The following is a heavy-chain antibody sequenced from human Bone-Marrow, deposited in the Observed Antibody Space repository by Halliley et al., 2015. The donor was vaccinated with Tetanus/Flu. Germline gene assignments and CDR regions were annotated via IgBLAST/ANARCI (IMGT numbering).Heavy chain of an antibody. V-gene: IGHV3-7*03. CDR3: AAGGGWIFDY. Sequence: LSLTCAASGFIFRNYWMSWVRQAPGKGLEWVANIKQDGSATYYLDSVKGRFTISRDNAKNTVYLQMNSLRAEDTAVYYCAAGGGWIFDYWGQGTLVSVSS. J-gene: IGHJ4*02. D-gene: IGHD6-19*01. CDR1: GFIFRNYW. CDR2: IKQDGSAT.